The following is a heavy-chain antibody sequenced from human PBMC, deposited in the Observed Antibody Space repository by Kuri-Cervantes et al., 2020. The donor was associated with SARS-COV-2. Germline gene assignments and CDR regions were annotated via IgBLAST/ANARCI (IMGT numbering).Heavy chain of an antibody. CDR2: INPNSGAT. CDR3: ARVPITVTHGGCKDV. CDR1: GYTFTGYY. J-gene: IGHJ6*01. D-gene: IGHD3-10*01. V-gene: IGHV1-2*02. Sequence: ASVKVSCKASGYTFTGYYMHWVRQAPGQGLEWIGWINPNSGATDYAQNFQGRITMTRATSISTAFMEFSSLRSDDTAVYYCARVPITVTHGGCKDVWGQGITTVSS.